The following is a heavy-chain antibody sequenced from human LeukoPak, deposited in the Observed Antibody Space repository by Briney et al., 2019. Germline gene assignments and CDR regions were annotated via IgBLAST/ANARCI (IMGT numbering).Heavy chain of an antibody. Sequence: PGGSLRLSCAASGFTFSSYSMNWVRQAPGKGLEWVSCISSSSSYIYYADSVKGRFTISRDNAKNSLYLQMNSLRAEDTAVYYCARGLNWNYGWFDPWGQGTLVIVSS. CDR3: ARGLNWNYGWFDP. V-gene: IGHV3-21*01. CDR2: ISSSSSYI. D-gene: IGHD1-7*01. J-gene: IGHJ5*02. CDR1: GFTFSSYS.